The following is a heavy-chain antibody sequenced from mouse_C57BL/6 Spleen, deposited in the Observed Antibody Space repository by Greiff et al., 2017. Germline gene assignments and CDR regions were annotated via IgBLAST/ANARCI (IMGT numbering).Heavy chain of an antibody. CDR3: ARSPRGYYAMDY. V-gene: IGHV1-50*01. CDR1: GYTFTSYW. Sequence: VKQSCKASGYTFTSYWMQWVKQRPGQGLEWIGEIDPSDSYTNYNQKYKGKATLTVDTSSSTAYMQRSSLTSEDSAVYYCARSPRGYYAMDYWGQGTSVTVSS. CDR2: IDPSDSYT. J-gene: IGHJ4*01.